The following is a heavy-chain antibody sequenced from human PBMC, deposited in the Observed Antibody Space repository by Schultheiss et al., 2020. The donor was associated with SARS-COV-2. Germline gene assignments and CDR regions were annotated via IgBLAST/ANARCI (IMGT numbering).Heavy chain of an antibody. Sequence: GESLKISCEASGFDFHNFAVGWVRQAPGKGLEWVAVISYDGSNKYYADSVKGRFTISRDNSKNTLYLQMNSLRADDTAVYYCAKDPINGQLGVDYYYGMDVWGQGTTVTVSS. D-gene: IGHD2-2*01. CDR2: ISYDGSNK. J-gene: IGHJ6*02. V-gene: IGHV3-30-3*01. CDR3: AKDPINGQLGVDYYYGMDV. CDR1: GFDFHNFA.